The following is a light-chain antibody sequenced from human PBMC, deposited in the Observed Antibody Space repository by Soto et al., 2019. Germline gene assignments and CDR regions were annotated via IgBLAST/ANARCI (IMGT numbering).Light chain of an antibody. J-gene: IGKJ1*01. CDR1: QSLLHSNGYNY. Sequence: DIVMTQSPLSLSVTPGEPAAISCRSSQSLLHSNGYNYLDWYLQKPGQSPQLLIYVASYRASGVPERLSGSGSGTDFTLKISRVEAEDVGIYYCMQALQTPWTFGQGTKVDIK. CDR2: VAS. V-gene: IGKV2-28*01. CDR3: MQALQTPWT.